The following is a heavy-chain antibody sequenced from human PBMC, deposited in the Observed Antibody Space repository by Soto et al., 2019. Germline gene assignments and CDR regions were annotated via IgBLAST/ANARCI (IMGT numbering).Heavy chain of an antibody. CDR2: IRGSTYGGTT. Sequence: GGSLRLSCTFSGFTSDDYDYALTWVRQAPGKGLQWLGLIRGSTYGGTTEYAASVKGRFTISRDDSKGITYLQMNSLKTEDTAVYYCSRDGDFYGLYVWGQGTTVTVSS. CDR3: SRDGDFYGLYV. J-gene: IGHJ6*02. CDR1: GFTSDDYDYA. D-gene: IGHD3-3*01. V-gene: IGHV3-49*04.